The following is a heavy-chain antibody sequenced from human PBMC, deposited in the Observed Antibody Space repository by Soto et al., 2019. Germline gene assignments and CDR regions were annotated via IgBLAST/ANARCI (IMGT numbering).Heavy chain of an antibody. D-gene: IGHD3-10*01. CDR3: ARSGLPAGY. CDR1: GYTFTSYA. V-gene: IGHV1-18*01. Sequence: QVQLVQSGAEVKKPGASVKVSCKASGYTFTSYAITWVRQAPGQGLEWLGWLSAYNGNTHYAHKLQGRVTMTTDTSTTTAYRELRSLRPDDTAVYYSARSGLPAGYWGQGTLVTVSS. J-gene: IGHJ4*02. CDR2: LSAYNGNT.